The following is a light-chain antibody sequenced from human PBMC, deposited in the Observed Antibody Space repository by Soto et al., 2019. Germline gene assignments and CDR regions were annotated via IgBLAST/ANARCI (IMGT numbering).Light chain of an antibody. CDR3: QQRSNWWIT. CDR1: QSVSSNY. J-gene: IGKJ1*01. CDR2: DAS. V-gene: IGKV3-11*01. Sequence: EIVMTQSPATLSVSPGERAPLSCRARQSVSSNYLAWYQQKPGQAPRLLIYDASNRATGIPARFSGSGSGADFTLTISSLEPEDFAVYYCQQRSNWWITFGQGTKVDIK.